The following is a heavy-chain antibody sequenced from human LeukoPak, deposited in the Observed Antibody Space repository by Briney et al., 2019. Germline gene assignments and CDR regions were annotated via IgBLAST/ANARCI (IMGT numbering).Heavy chain of an antibody. V-gene: IGHV3-7*01. CDR1: GFTFTGHS. Sequence: PGGSLRLSCAASGFTFTGHSMSWVRQAPGKGLEWVANINQGGIDKYYVDSVKGRFTISRDNANNLLYLQMNSLRGEDTAVYYCTRDRSRAEDDWGQGTLVTVSS. CDR3: TRDRSRAEDD. D-gene: IGHD1-14*01. CDR2: INQGGIDK. J-gene: IGHJ4*01.